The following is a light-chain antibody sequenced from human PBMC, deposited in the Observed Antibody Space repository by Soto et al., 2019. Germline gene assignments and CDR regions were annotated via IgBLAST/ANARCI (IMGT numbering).Light chain of an antibody. J-gene: IGKJ2*01. CDR1: QTILYRSNHKNS. V-gene: IGKV4-1*01. CDR2: SAS. Sequence: IVMTQSPDSLAVSLRDVATINCKSSQTILYRSNHKNSLAWYQQKPGQPTQLLIYSASTRESGIPDRFSGIGSGTDFTLTISSLQPEEVAVYFGQQDYNTPYTFARGTKLEIK. CDR3: QQDYNTPYT.